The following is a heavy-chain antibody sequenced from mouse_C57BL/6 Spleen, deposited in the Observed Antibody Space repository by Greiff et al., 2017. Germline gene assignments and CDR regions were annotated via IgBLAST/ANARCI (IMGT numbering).Heavy chain of an antibody. Sequence: QVQLQQPGAELVRPGSSVKLSCKASGYTFTSYWMRWVKQRPIQGLEWIGNIYPSDSETHYNQKFKGKDTLTVDKSSSTAYMQLSSLTSEDSAVYNCARSRLRDAIAYWGQGTLVTVSS. D-gene: IGHD1-1*01. J-gene: IGHJ4*01. V-gene: IGHV1-52*01. CDR3: ARSRLRDAIAY. CDR1: GYTFTSYW. CDR2: IYPSDSET.